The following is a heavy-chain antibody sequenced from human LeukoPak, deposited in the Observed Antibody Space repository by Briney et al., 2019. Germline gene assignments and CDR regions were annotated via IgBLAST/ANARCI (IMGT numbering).Heavy chain of an antibody. CDR2: IYYSGST. J-gene: IGHJ6*02. CDR1: GGSISSYY. CDR3: ARLTSYYGMDV. Sequence: SETLSLTCTVSGGSISSYYWSWIQQPPGKGLEWIGYIYYSGSTNYNPSLKSRVTISVDTSKNQFSLKLSSVTAADTAVYYCARLTSYYGMDVWGQGTTVTVSS. V-gene: IGHV4-59*08.